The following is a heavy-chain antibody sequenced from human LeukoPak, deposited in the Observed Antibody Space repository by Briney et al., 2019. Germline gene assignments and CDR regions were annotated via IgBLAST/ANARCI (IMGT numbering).Heavy chain of an antibody. D-gene: IGHD3-3*01. Sequence: GGSLRLSCEASGFTFSSHAMSWVRQGPGKGLEWVSVISQSGDVTYYADSVKGRFTISRDNSKSTLYLQVSSLRAEDTAVYYCAKRSLEGFWGQGTLVTVSS. CDR3: AKRSLEGF. V-gene: IGHV3-23*01. J-gene: IGHJ4*02. CDR2: ISQSGDVT. CDR1: GFTFSSHA.